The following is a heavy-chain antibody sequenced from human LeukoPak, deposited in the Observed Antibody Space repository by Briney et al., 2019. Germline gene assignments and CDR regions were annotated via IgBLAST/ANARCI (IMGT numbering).Heavy chain of an antibody. D-gene: IGHD6-19*01. Sequence: GGSLRLSCAASGFTFSDYYMSWIRQAPGKGLEWVSYISNDSVDKYYVDSVRGRFTISRDNAKKSMYLQMNSLRAEDAAVYYCARDFRGQWLVRGDYWGQGTLVTVSS. CDR2: ISNDSVDK. CDR1: GFTFSDYY. CDR3: ARDFRGQWLVRGDY. V-gene: IGHV3-11*04. J-gene: IGHJ4*02.